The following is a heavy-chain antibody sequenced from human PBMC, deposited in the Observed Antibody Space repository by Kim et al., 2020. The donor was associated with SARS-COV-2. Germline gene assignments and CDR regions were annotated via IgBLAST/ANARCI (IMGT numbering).Heavy chain of an antibody. V-gene: IGHV1-18*01. J-gene: IGHJ6*03. D-gene: IGHD5-18*01. CDR1: GYTFTSYG. CDR2: ISAYNGNT. Sequence: ASVKVSCKASGYTFTSYGISWVRQAPGQGLEWMGWISAYNGNTNYAQKLQGRVTMTTDTSTSTAYMELRSLRSDDTAVYYCARGQGGYSYGNPYYYYYMDVWGKGTTVTVSS. CDR3: ARGQGGYSYGNPYYYYYMDV.